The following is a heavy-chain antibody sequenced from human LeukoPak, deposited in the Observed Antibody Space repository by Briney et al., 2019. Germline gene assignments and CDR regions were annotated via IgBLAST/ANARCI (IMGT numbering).Heavy chain of an antibody. J-gene: IGHJ3*02. CDR1: GGSISSSSYY. CDR2: IYYSGST. CDR3: ARSRSGYSYDHAAFDI. V-gene: IGHV4-39*01. Sequence: SETLSLTCTVSGGSISSSSYYWGWIRQPPGKGLEWIGSIYYSGSTYYNPSLKGRVTISVDTSKNQFSLKLSSVTAADTAVYYCARSRSGYSYDHAAFDIWGQGTMVTVSS. D-gene: IGHD5-18*01.